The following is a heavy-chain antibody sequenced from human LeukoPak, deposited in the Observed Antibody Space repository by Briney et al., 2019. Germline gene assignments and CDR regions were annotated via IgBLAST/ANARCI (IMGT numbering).Heavy chain of an antibody. J-gene: IGHJ6*02. D-gene: IGHD5-12*01. CDR3: ARHSGYSGYDYHGVETFPYYYGMDV. CDR2: IYYSGST. Sequence: SETLSLTCTGSGGSISSSSYYWGWIRQPPGKGLEWIGSIYYSGSTYYNPSLKSRVTISVDTSKNQFSLKLSSVTAADTAVYYCARHSGYSGYDYHGVETFPYYYGMDVWGQGTTVTVSS. CDR1: GGSISSSSYY. V-gene: IGHV4-39*01.